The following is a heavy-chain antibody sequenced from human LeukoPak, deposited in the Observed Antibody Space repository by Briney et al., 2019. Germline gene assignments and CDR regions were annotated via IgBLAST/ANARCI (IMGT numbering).Heavy chain of an antibody. CDR2: IYYSGST. Sequence: SETLSLTCTVSGGSISSSSYYWGWIRQPPGKGLEWIGSIYYSGSTYYNPSLKSRLTISADTSKNQFSLQLRSVTAADTAVYYCVIGVGWQPDYWGQGALVTVSS. J-gene: IGHJ4*02. CDR3: VIGVGWQPDY. CDR1: GGSISSSSYY. D-gene: IGHD2-15*01. V-gene: IGHV4-39*07.